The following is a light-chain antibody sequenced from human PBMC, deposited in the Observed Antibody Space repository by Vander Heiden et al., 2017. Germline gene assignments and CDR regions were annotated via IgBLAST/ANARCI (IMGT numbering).Light chain of an antibody. V-gene: IGKV4-1*01. CDR3: QQYDSTSSWT. J-gene: IGKJ1*01. Sequence: DIVMTQSPESLAVSLGERATINCKSSQSVLYSSNDKNYLAWYQQKPGQPPKVLIYWASTRESGVPDRFSGSGSGTDFTLTISSLQAEDVAVYYCQQYDSTSSWTFGQGTKVEVK. CDR2: WAS. CDR1: QSVLYSSNDKNY.